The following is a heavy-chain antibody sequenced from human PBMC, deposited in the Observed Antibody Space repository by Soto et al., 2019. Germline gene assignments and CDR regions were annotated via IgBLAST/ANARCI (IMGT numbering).Heavy chain of an antibody. CDR1: GFRFSSYA. CDR2: ISGNGGNT. D-gene: IGHD3-3*01. CDR3: AKGREHTMVGVDTLFDY. J-gene: IGHJ4*02. Sequence: EVQLLESGGGLVQPGGSLRLSCAASGFRFSSYAMSWVRQAPGKGLEWVSVISGNGGNTYYADSAKGRFTISRDNSESMLYLQMNSLRPEDAAIYYCAKGREHTMVGVDTLFDYWGQGTLLTVSS. V-gene: IGHV3-23*01.